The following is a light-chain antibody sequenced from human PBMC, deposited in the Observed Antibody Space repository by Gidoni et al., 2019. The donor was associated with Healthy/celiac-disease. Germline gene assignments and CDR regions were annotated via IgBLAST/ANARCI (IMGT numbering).Light chain of an antibody. Sequence: SSELTPDPAVSVALGQTVRITCQGDSLRSYYASCYQQKPGQAPVLVIYGKNNRPSGIPDRFSGSSSGNTASLTITGAQAEDEADYYCNSRDSSGNHPYVVFGGGTKLTVL. CDR3: NSRDSSGNHPYVV. V-gene: IGLV3-19*01. J-gene: IGLJ2*01. CDR2: GKN. CDR1: SLRSYY.